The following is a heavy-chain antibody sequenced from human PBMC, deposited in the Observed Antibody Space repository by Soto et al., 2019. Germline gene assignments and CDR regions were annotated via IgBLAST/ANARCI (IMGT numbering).Heavy chain of an antibody. V-gene: IGHV4-59*01. J-gene: IGHJ6*02. D-gene: IGHD6-13*01. CDR2: IYYSGST. Sequence: PSETLSLTCTVSGGSIRSYYWSWIRQPPGKGLEWIGYIYYSGSTKYNPSLKSRVTISVDSSKNQFSLKLSSVTAADTAVYYCASSNIAAAGFYYYGMDVWGRGTTVTVSS. CDR3: ASSNIAAAGFYYYGMDV. CDR1: GGSIRSYY.